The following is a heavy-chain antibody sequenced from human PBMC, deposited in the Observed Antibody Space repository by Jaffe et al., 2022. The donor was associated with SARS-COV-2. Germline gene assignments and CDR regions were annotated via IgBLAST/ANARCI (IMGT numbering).Heavy chain of an antibody. V-gene: IGHV1-69*01. D-gene: IGHD2-21*02. CDR2: IIPIFGTA. CDR3: ASLTGLVTAFWFDP. Sequence: QVQLVQSGAEVKKPGSSVRVSCKASGDTFNNYTFNWVRQAPAQRLEWLGGIIPIFGTANYAQQFQGRVTFTADESTSTAYMELRSLRSEDTAMYYCASLTGLVTAFWFDPWGQGTLVTVSS. J-gene: IGHJ5*02. CDR1: GDTFNNYT.